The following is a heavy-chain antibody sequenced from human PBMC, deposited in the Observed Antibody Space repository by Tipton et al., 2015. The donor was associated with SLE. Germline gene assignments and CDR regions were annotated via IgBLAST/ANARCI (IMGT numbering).Heavy chain of an antibody. Sequence: TLSLTCTVSGFSISSDCYWGWVRQSPGRGLEWIGSRCYTGSTYYNPSLESRVTMSVDASKNQFSLRLSSVTAADTAIYYCARPQARRGPFDSWGQGTLVTVSS. CDR2: RCYTGST. V-gene: IGHV4-38-2*02. D-gene: IGHD3-10*01. J-gene: IGHJ4*02. CDR1: GFSISSDCY. CDR3: ARPQARRGPFDS.